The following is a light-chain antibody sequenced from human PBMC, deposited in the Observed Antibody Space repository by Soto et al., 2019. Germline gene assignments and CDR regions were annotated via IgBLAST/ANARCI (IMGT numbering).Light chain of an antibody. CDR2: EDT. CDR1: SGSIASNY. J-gene: IGLJ7*01. Sequence: NFMLTQPHSVSESPGKTVSISCTRTSGSIASNYVQWYQQRPGNAPTILIYEDTVRASGVPERFSASIARSSNSASLTISGLKTEDEADYYCQSYDGVKAVFGGGTQLTVL. V-gene: IGLV6-57*04. CDR3: QSYDGVKAV.